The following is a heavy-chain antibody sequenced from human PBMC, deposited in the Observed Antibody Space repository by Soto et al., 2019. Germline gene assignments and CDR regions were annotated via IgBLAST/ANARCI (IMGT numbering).Heavy chain of an antibody. CDR1: GGSISSYY. J-gene: IGHJ3*02. CDR2: IYYSGST. D-gene: IGHD4-17*01. V-gene: IGHV4-59*08. Sequence: SETLSLTCTVSGGSISSYYWSWIRQPPGKGLEWIGYIYYSGSTNYNPSLKSRVTISVDTSKNQFSLKLSSVTAADTAVYYCARTTVTIPDAFDIWGQGTMVTVSS. CDR3: ARTTVTIPDAFDI.